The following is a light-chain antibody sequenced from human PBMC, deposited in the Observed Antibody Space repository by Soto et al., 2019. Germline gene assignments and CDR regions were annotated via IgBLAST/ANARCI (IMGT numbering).Light chain of an antibody. Sequence: EIVMTQSPATLSGSPGERATLSCRASQSVAGNLAWYQQIPGQAPRLLIYGTSTRATGIPARFSGSGSGTAFTLTIASLQSEDFAVYYCQHYNDWPLFTFGPGTRVDIK. J-gene: IGKJ3*01. CDR1: QSVAGN. CDR2: GTS. CDR3: QHYNDWPLFT. V-gene: IGKV3-15*01.